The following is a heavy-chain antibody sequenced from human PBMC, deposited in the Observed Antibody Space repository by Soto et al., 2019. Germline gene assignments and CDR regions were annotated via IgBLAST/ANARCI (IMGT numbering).Heavy chain of an antibody. CDR1: GFTFSRHW. V-gene: IGHV3-74*03. Sequence: PGGSLRLSCAASGFTFSRHWMHWVRQTPGKGPVWVSRINDDGSSTKYADSVKGRFTIARDNAKNTVFLQMSSLRAEDTAVYYRDREVIAQTGTIRWFATWGQGSLVTVSS. CDR2: INDDGSST. J-gene: IGHJ5*02. CDR3: DREVIAQTGTIRWFAT. D-gene: IGHD3-3*02.